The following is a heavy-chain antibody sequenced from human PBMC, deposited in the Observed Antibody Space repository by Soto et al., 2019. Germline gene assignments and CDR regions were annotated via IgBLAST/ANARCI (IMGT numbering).Heavy chain of an antibody. Sequence: QVQLVESGGGVVQPGRSLRLSCAASGFTFSSYAMHWVRQAPGKGLEWVAVISYDGSNKYYADSVKGRFTISRDNSKNTLYLQMNSLRAEDTAVYYCARGEAPAAPWEIVVVVAALPSLDYWGQGTLVTVSS. CDR3: ARGEAPAAPWEIVVVVAALPSLDY. CDR1: GFTFSSYA. V-gene: IGHV3-30-3*01. J-gene: IGHJ4*02. CDR2: ISYDGSNK. D-gene: IGHD2-15*01.